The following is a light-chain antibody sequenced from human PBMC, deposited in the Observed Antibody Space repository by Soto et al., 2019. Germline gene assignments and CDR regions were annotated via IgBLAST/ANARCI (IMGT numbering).Light chain of an antibody. V-gene: IGLV1-47*01. CDR1: SSNIGRNY. CDR3: ATWDDSLGGPV. J-gene: IGLJ2*01. CDR2: RDN. Sequence: QSVLTQTPSVSGTPGQRVNISCSGSSSNIGRNYVYWYHQFPGTAPKLLIYRDNERPSGAPDRFSGSKSGTSASLAISGLRSGDEADYHCATWDDSLGGPVFGGGTKLTVL.